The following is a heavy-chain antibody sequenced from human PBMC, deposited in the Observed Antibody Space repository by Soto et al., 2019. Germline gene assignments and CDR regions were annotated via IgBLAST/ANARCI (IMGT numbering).Heavy chain of an antibody. D-gene: IGHD2-2*01. CDR1: GFTFSSYA. CDR2: ISGSGGST. Sequence: GGSLRLSCAASGFTFSSYAMSWVRQAPGKGLEWFSAISGSGGSTYYADSVKGRFTISRDNSKNTLYLQMNSLRAEDTAVYYCAKLLLYCSSTSCYFQSYYYYGMDVWGQGTTVTVSS. J-gene: IGHJ6*02. V-gene: IGHV3-23*01. CDR3: AKLLLYCSSTSCYFQSYYYYGMDV.